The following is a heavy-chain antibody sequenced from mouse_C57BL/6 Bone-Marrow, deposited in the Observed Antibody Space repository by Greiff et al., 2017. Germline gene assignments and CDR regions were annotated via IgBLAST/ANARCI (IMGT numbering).Heavy chain of an antibody. J-gene: IGHJ1*03. V-gene: IGHV1-81*01. CDR1: GYTFTSYG. CDR2: IYPRSGNT. CDR3: ARARYWDFDV. Sequence: VHLVESGAELARPGASVKLSCKASGYTFTSYGISWVKQRTGQGLEWIGEIYPRSGNTYYNEKFKGKATLTADKSSSTAYMELRSLTSEDSAVYFCARARYWDFDVWGTGTTVTVSS.